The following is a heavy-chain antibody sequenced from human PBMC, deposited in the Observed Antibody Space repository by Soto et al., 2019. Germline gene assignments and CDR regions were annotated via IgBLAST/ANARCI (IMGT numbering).Heavy chain of an antibody. CDR3: ARGYCSGGSCYSLPLDY. Sequence: QVQLQESGPGLVKPSETLSLTCTVSGGSISSYYWSWIRQPPGKGLEWIGYIYYSGSTNYNPSLTSRVTISVDTSKNQFSLKLSSVTAADTAVYYCARGYCSGGSCYSLPLDYWGQGTLVTVSS. CDR1: GGSISSYY. J-gene: IGHJ4*02. D-gene: IGHD2-15*01. CDR2: IYYSGST. V-gene: IGHV4-59*01.